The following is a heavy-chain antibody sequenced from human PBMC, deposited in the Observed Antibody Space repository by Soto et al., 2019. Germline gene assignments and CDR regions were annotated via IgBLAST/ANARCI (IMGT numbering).Heavy chain of an antibody. CDR2: IYHSGST. D-gene: IGHD2-2*03. J-gene: IGHJ3*02. V-gene: IGHV4-30-2*01. CDR1: GGSISSGGYS. Sequence: QLQLQESGSGLVKPSQTLSLTCAVSGGSISSGGYSWSWMRQPPGKGLEWIGYIYHSGSTYYNPSLQSRVTISADRSKNQFSLKLSSVTAADTAVYYCARLNTGYCSSTSCLKDAFDIWGQGTMVTVSS. CDR3: ARLNTGYCSSTSCLKDAFDI.